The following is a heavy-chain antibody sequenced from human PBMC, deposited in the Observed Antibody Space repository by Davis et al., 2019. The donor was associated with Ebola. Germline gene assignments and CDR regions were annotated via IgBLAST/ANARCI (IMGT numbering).Heavy chain of an antibody. V-gene: IGHV3-73*01. CDR1: GFTFSGSA. J-gene: IGHJ4*02. CDR3: TRMVRGVIIHNDY. CDR2: IRSKANSYAT. D-gene: IGHD3-10*01. Sequence: GESLKISCAASGFTFSGSAMHWVRPASGKGLEWVGRIRSKANSYATAYAASVKGRFTISRDDSNNTLYLQMNSLKTEDTAVYYCTRMVRGVIIHNDYWGQGTLVTVSS.